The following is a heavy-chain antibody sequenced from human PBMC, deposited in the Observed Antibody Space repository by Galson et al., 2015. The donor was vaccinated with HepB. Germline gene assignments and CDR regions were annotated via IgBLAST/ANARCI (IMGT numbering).Heavy chain of an antibody. V-gene: IGHV3-11*06. J-gene: IGHJ5*02. CDR1: GFTFSDYY. CDR3: ARDQQDCSNGVCWRWFDP. CDR2: ISSSSSYT. D-gene: IGHD2-8*01. Sequence: SLRLSCAASGFTFSDYYMSWIRQAPGKGLEWVSYISSSSSYTNYADSVKGRFTISRDNAKNSLYLQMNSLRAEDTAGYYCARDQQDCSNGVCWRWFDPWGQGTLVTVSS.